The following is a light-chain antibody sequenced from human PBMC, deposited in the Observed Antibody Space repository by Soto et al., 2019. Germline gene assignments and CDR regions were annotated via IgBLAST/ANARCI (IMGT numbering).Light chain of an antibody. Sequence: DIQMTLSPSSLSASDGYSVTITCRPSQNIGKFLNWYQQRPGKAPTALIHATSTLQSGVSSRFSGSGSDTDFTLTITSLRPEDFATYFCQQSFSSPLTFGGGTKVEL. CDR1: QNIGKF. J-gene: IGKJ4*01. V-gene: IGKV1-39*01. CDR2: ATS. CDR3: QQSFSSPLT.